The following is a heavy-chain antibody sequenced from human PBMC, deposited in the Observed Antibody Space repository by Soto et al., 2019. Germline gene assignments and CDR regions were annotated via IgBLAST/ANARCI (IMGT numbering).Heavy chain of an antibody. J-gene: IGHJ4*02. D-gene: IGHD2-2*01. Sequence: ASVKVSCKASNYTFVTYGITWVRQAPGQGLEWVGWITPYNGNTNYGQNFQGRVTMTADTSTSTAYMELGSLTTDDTAVYYCARDTSFYFDYWGQGTRVTVSS. CDR2: ITPYNGNT. CDR3: ARDTSFYFDY. V-gene: IGHV1-18*01. CDR1: NYTFVTYG.